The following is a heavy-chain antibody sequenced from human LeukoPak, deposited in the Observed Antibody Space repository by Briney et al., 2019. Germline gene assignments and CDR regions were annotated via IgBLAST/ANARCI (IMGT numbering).Heavy chain of an antibody. CDR3: ARVGPGGYDFWSGYHDY. J-gene: IGHJ4*02. CDR1: GDSISTYY. Sequence: SETLSLTCTVSGDSISTYYWSWIRQPPGKGLEWIGYIYYRVTSDYNPSLKSRVTMSVDTSKNQFSLKLSSVTAADTAVYYCARVGPGGYDFWSGYHDYWGQGTLVTVSS. D-gene: IGHD3-3*01. V-gene: IGHV4-59*01. CDR2: IYYRVTS.